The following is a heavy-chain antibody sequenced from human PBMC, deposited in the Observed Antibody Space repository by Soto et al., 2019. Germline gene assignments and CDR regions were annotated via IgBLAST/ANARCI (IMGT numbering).Heavy chain of an antibody. D-gene: IGHD1-20*01. CDR2: VYPDDSQT. V-gene: IGHV5-51*01. CDR3: ARYNAPSLAGNWFDP. CDR1: GYTFSGYW. Sequence: PGESLKISCKGSGYTFSGYWIAWVCQMPGKGLEWMGIVYPDDSQTIYSPSFQGQVTISADKSISTASLQWSSLKASDTAMYYCARYNAPSLAGNWFDPWGQGTLVTVSS. J-gene: IGHJ5*02.